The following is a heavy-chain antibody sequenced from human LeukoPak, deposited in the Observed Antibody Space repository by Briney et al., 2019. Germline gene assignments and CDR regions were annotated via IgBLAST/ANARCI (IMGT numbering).Heavy chain of an antibody. D-gene: IGHD5-18*01. CDR2: IYYSGST. CDR1: GGSISSYY. Sequence: SETLSLTCTVSGGSISSYYWSWIRQSPGKGLEWIGYIYYSGSTIYNPSLKGRVTISVDTSKNQFSLKLSSLTAADTAVYYCARQSGRQTAMLYWGQGTLVTVSS. J-gene: IGHJ4*02. CDR3: ARQSGRQTAMLY. V-gene: IGHV4-59*08.